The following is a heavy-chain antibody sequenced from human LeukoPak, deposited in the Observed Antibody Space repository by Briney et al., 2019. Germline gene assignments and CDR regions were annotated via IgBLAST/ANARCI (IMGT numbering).Heavy chain of an antibody. D-gene: IGHD4-23*01. Sequence: ASVKVSCKASGYTFTSYGISWVRQAPGQGLEWMGWISAYNGNTNYAQKLQGRVTMTTDSSTSTAYMELRSLRSEDTAVYYCARDRRATVVTPGPYFDYWGQGTLVTVSS. V-gene: IGHV1-18*01. CDR1: GYTFTSYG. J-gene: IGHJ4*02. CDR2: ISAYNGNT. CDR3: ARDRRATVVTPGPYFDY.